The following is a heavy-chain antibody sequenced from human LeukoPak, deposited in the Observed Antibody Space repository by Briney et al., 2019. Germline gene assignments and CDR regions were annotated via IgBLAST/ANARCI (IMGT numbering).Heavy chain of an antibody. Sequence: GGSLRLSCAASGFTFSSYGMHWVRQAPGKGLEWVAFIRYDGSNKYYADSVKGRFTISRDNSKNTLYLQMNSLTIEDTAVYYCTTYYVWGWYYFDYWGQGTLVTVSS. CDR3: TTYYVWGWYYFDY. V-gene: IGHV3-30*02. CDR1: GFTFSSYG. D-gene: IGHD3-16*01. J-gene: IGHJ4*02. CDR2: IRYDGSNK.